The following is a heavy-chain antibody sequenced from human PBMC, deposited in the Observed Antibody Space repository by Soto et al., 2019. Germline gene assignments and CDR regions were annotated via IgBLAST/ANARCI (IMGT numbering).Heavy chain of an antibody. CDR2: RSGSGGST. Sequence: PGGSLRLSCVASGFIFSSYGMSWVRQAPGKGLEWVAGRSGSGGSTYYADSVKGRCTISRDNSKNTLYLQMNSLRAEDTAFYYCAKDSRLRLGDLSFHAFDYWGQGTLVTVSS. CDR1: GFIFSSYG. CDR3: AKDSRLRLGDLSFHAFDY. V-gene: IGHV3-23*01. J-gene: IGHJ4*02. D-gene: IGHD3-16*02.